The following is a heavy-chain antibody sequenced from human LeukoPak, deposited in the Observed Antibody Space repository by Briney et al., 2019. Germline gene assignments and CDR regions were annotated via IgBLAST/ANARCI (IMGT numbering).Heavy chain of an antibody. CDR1: GFTFGSYS. D-gene: IGHD6-13*01. Sequence: GGSLRLSCAASGFTFGSYSMNWVRQAPGKGLEWVSSISSSSSYIYYADSVKGRFTISRDNAKNSLYLQMNSLRAEDTAVYYCARDKGAAAGYWGQGTLVTVSS. CDR2: ISSSSSYI. V-gene: IGHV3-21*01. CDR3: ARDKGAAAGY. J-gene: IGHJ4*02.